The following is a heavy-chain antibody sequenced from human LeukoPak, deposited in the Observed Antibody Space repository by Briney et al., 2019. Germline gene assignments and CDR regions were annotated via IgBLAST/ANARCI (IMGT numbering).Heavy chain of an antibody. CDR2: IIGSGGST. J-gene: IGHJ4*02. D-gene: IGHD3-10*01. CDR3: AKGDLLLDY. Sequence: GGSLTLSCSAAGFTFSSYSMRWCRQAPGKGLEGGSSIIGSGGSTYYSDAVVGRCTISRDNPKNTLYLQMKSLRAEDTDVYYCAKGDLLLDYWGQGTLVTVSS. V-gene: IGHV3-23*01. CDR1: GFTFSSYS.